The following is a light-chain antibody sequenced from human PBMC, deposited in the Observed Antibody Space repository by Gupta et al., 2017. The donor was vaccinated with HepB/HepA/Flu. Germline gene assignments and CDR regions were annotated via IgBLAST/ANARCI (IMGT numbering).Light chain of an antibody. V-gene: IGKV2-30*01. J-gene: IGKJ1*01. CDR1: ERLEYSDGNTY. CDR2: QVS. Sequence: DVVMTQSPLSLPVTLGQPATISCRSSERLEYSDGNTYLNWFQQRPGQSPRRLIYQVSNRDSGVPERFSGSGSGTDFTLKIIRVEAEDVGIYYCRQGKHWPPTFGQGTKVEIK. CDR3: RQGKHWPPT.